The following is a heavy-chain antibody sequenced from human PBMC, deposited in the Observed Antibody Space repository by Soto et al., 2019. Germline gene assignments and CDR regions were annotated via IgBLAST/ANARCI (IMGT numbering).Heavy chain of an antibody. Sequence: TLSLTCTVSGGSISSGDYYWSWIRQPPGKGLEWIGYIYYSGSTYYNPSLKSRVTISVDTSKNQFSLKLSSVTAADTAVYYCARARDYYGSGSYYLPTLNGMDVWGQGTTVTVSS. CDR3: ARARDYYGSGSYYLPTLNGMDV. D-gene: IGHD3-10*01. CDR1: GGSISSGDYY. CDR2: IYYSGST. J-gene: IGHJ6*02. V-gene: IGHV4-30-4*01.